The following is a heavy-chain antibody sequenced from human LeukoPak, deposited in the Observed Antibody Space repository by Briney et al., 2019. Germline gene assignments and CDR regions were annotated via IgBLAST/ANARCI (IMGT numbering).Heavy chain of an antibody. D-gene: IGHD2-8*01. V-gene: IGHV2-70*04. CDR3: ARIPGVLGDAFDI. J-gene: IGHJ3*02. CDR1: GFSLSTSGMR. CDR2: IDWDDDK. Sequence: SGPALAKPTQTLTLTCTFSGFSLSTSGMRVSWIRQPPGKALEWLARIDWDDDKFYSTSLKTRLTISKDTSKHQVVLTMTNMDPVDTATYYCARIPGVLGDAFDIWGQGTMVTVSS.